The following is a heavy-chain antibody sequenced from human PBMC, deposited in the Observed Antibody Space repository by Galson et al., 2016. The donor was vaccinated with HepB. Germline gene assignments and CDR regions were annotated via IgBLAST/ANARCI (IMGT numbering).Heavy chain of an antibody. V-gene: IGHV5-10-1*01. CDR3: ARHYSSSETFDFDY. D-gene: IGHD6-6*01. J-gene: IGHJ4*02. CDR2: IDPSDSQT. Sequence: QSGAEVKKPGESLRISCHGSGYSFTTYWISWVRQMPGKGLEWMGRIDPSDSQTNYSPSFQGHVTISGDKSTRTAYLQWSSLKASDTAIYYCARHYSSSETFDFDYWGQGTLITVSS. CDR1: GYSFTTYW.